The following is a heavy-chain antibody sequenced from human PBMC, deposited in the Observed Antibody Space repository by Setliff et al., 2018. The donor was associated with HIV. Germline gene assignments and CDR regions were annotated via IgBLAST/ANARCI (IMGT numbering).Heavy chain of an antibody. J-gene: IGHJ3*02. V-gene: IGHV4-59*12. CDR3: ASDYSSRHDAFDI. Sequence: SETLSLTCTVSGGSISSYYWSWIRQPPGKGLEWIGYIYYSGSTNYNPSLNSRVTMSVDTSKNQFSLRLSSVTAADTAVYYCASDYSSRHDAFDIWGQGTVVTVSS. D-gene: IGHD6-13*01. CDR2: IYYSGST. CDR1: GGSISSYY.